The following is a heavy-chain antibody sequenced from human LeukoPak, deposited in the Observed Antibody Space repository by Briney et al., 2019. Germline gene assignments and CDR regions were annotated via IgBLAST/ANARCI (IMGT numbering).Heavy chain of an antibody. V-gene: IGHV3-13*01. J-gene: IGHJ6*02. CDR1: GFTFSSYD. CDR3: AKDLRSYYYYYGMDV. CDR2: IGTAGDT. Sequence: GGSLRLSCAASGFTFSSYDMHWVRQATGKGLEWVSAIGTAGDTYYPGSVTGRFTISRDNSKNTLYLQMNSLRAEDTAVYYCAKDLRSYYYYYGMDVWGQGTTVTVSS.